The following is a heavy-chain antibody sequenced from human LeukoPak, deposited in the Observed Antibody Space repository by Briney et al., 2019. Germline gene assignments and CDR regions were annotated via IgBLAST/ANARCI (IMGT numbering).Heavy chain of an antibody. V-gene: IGHV3-23*01. CDR2: ISGSGGST. Sequence: GGSLRLSCAASGFTFSSYAMSWVRQAPGKGLEWVSAISGSGGSTYYADSVKGRFTISRDNSKNTLYLQMNSLRAEDTAVYYCAKDFYRLSGRPHFDYWGQGTLVTVSS. D-gene: IGHD3-16*02. J-gene: IGHJ4*02. CDR1: GFTFSSYA. CDR3: AKDFYRLSGRPHFDY.